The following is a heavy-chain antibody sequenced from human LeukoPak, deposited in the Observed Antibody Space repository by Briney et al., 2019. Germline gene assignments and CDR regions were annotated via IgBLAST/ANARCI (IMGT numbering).Heavy chain of an antibody. J-gene: IGHJ3*02. D-gene: IGHD3-9*01. CDR3: AREGADILTGPDAFDI. CDR1: GGSISSYY. V-gene: IGHV4-59*01. Sequence: PSETVSLTCTVSGGSISSYYWSWIRQPPGKGLEWIGYIYYSGSTNYNPSLKSRVTISVDTSKNQFSLKLSSVTAADTAVYYCAREGADILTGPDAFDIWGQGTMVTVSS. CDR2: IYYSGST.